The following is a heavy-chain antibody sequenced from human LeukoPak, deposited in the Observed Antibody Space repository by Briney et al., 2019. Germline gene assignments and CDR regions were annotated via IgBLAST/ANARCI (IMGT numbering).Heavy chain of an antibody. CDR1: GGSFSGYY. D-gene: IGHD2-2*02. J-gene: IGHJ5*02. Sequence: SETLSLTCAVYGGSFSGYYWSWIRQPPGKGLEWIGEINHSGSTNYNPSLKSRVTISVDTSKDQFSLKLSSVTAADTAVYYCARQLGYCSSTSCYSWFDPWGQGTLVTVSS. CDR3: ARQLGYCSSTSCYSWFDP. V-gene: IGHV4-34*01. CDR2: INHSGST.